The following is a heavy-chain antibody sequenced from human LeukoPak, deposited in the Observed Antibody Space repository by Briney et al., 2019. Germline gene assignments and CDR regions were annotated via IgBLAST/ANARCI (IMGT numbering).Heavy chain of an antibody. V-gene: IGHV1-2*02. J-gene: IGHJ4*02. CDR3: ARDGSGTYYGDY. CDR2: IKPNSGGT. D-gene: IGHD1-26*01. Sequence: ASVKVSCKASGYTFTDYFIQWVRQAPGQGLEWMGWIKPNSGGTNYAQKFQGRVIMTRDTSISTAYMELSRLESDDTAVYYCARDGSGTYYGDYWGQGTLLTVSS. CDR1: GYTFTDYF.